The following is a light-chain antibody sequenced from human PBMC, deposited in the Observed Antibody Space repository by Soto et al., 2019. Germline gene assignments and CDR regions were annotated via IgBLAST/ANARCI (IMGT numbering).Light chain of an antibody. J-gene: IGKJ2*01. CDR3: QQFNNYPPYT. Sequence: AIQLTQSPSSLSASVGDRVTITRRASQGISSALAWYQQKPGKAPKLLIYDASSLESGVPSRFSGSGSGTDFTLTISSLQPEDFATYYCQQFNNYPPYTFGQGTKLEIK. CDR1: QGISSA. CDR2: DAS. V-gene: IGKV1D-13*01.